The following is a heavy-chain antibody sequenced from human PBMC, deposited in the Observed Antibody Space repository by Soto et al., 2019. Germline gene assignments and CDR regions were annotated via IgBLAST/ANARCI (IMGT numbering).Heavy chain of an antibody. CDR1: NSSLGAFH. J-gene: IGHJ3*02. V-gene: IGHV4-34*12. CDR2: LIHGGST. D-gene: IGHD3-16*01. CDR3: ARSPLSYDYVRQTWREVGDSFDI. Sequence: SETLSLTCAIYNSSLGAFHWTWIRQPPGKGLEWIGELIHGGSTNYNPSLKSRVTFSLDTSKNQFSPQLMSVTAADTAVYYCARSPLSYDYVRQTWREVGDSFDIWGRGTLVTVSS.